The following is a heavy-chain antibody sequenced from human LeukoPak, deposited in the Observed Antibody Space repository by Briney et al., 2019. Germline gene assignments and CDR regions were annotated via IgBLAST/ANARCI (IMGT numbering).Heavy chain of an antibody. CDR2: IIPIFGTA. CDR1: GGTFSSYA. Sequence: GSSVKVSCKASGGTFSSYAISWVRQAPGQGLEWMGGIIPIFGTANYAQKFQGRVTITTDESTSTAYMELSSLRSEDTAVYYCARDRPQRVTSYFDYWGQGTLVTVSS. D-gene: IGHD2-2*01. J-gene: IGHJ4*02. V-gene: IGHV1-69*05. CDR3: ARDRPQRVTSYFDY.